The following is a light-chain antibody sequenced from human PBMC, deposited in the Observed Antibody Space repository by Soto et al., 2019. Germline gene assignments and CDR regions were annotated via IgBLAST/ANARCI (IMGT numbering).Light chain of an antibody. J-gene: IGKJ1*01. CDR3: QQYNSYSGT. CDR1: QSISSW. V-gene: IGKV1-5*01. CDR2: DAS. Sequence: DIQMTQSPSTLSASVGDRVTITCRASQSISSWLAWYQQKPGKAPKLLIYDASRLESGVPSRFSGSGSRTEFTLTVSSLQPDDIATYYCQQYNSYSGTFGQGTKVEIK.